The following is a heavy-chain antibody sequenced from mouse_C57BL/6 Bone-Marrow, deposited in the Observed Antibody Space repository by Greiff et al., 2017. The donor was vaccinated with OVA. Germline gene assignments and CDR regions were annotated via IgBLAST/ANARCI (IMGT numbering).Heavy chain of an antibody. Sequence: VQLQQSGAELVKPGASVKLSCKASGYTFTSYWMHWVKQRPGQGLEWIGYINPSSGYTKYNQKFKDKATLTADKSSSTAYMQLTTLTSADSAVYYCARWYYAMDYWGQGTSVTVSS. J-gene: IGHJ4*01. V-gene: IGHV1-7*01. CDR1: GYTFTSYW. CDR3: ARWYYAMDY. CDR2: INPSSGYT.